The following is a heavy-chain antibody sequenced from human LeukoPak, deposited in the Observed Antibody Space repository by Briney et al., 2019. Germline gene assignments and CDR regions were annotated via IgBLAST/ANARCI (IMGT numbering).Heavy chain of an antibody. D-gene: IGHD2/OR15-2a*01. CDR1: GGSISSYY. V-gene: IGHV4-59*01. J-gene: IGHJ3*02. CDR2: IYYSGST. Sequence: SETLSLTCTVSGGSISSYYWSWIRQPPGKGLEWIGYIYYSGSTNYNPSLKSRVTISVDTSKNQFSLKLSSVTAADTAVYYCARAVAYFIDAFDIWGQGTMVTVSS. CDR3: ARAVAYFIDAFDI.